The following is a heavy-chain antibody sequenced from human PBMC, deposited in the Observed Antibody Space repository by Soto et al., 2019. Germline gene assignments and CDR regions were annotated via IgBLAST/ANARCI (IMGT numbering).Heavy chain of an antibody. CDR2: IYWDDDK. CDR3: AHRRGGIFDY. J-gene: IGHJ4*02. V-gene: IGHV2-5*02. Sequence: QITLKESGPPLVKPTQTLTLTCTFSGFSLSTSGVGVGWIRQPPGKALECLALIYWDDDKRYSPSLQSRLTITKDTSRNQVVLTVTNMDPVDTATYFCAHRRGGIFDYWGQGTLVTVSA. CDR1: GFSLSTSGVG.